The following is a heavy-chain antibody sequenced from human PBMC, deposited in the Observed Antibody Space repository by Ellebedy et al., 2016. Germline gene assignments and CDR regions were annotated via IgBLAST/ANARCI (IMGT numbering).Heavy chain of an antibody. V-gene: IGHV4-61*02. Sequence: SETLSLXXTVSGGSISSGSYYWSWIRQPAGKGLEWIGRIYTSGSTNYNPSLKSRVTMSVDTSKNQFSLKLSSVTAADTAVYYCARWAGYYFDYWGQGTLVTVSS. CDR3: ARWAGYYFDY. CDR2: IYTSGST. CDR1: GGSISSGSYY. J-gene: IGHJ4*02.